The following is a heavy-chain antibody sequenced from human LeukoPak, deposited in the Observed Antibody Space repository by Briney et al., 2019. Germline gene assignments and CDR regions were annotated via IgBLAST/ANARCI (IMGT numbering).Heavy chain of an antibody. CDR2: IWYDGSNK. V-gene: IGHV3-33*01. D-gene: IGHD6-13*01. J-gene: IGHJ4*02. Sequence: GRSLRLSCAASGFTFSSYGMHWVRQAPGKGLEWVAVIWYDGSNKYYGDSVKGRFTISRDKSKNTLYLQMNSLRAEDTAVYYCARDRYSSSWYLDYWGQGTLVTVSS. CDR3: ARDRYSSSWYLDY. CDR1: GFTFSSYG.